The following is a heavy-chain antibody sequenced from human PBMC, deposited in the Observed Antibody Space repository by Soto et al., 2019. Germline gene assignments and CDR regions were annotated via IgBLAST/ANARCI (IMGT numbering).Heavy chain of an antibody. J-gene: IGHJ5*02. CDR3: ATGRAAAGMWGRFDP. D-gene: IGHD6-13*01. Sequence: SETLSLTCTVSGGSISSGGYYWSWIRQHPGKGLEWIGYIYYSGSTYYNPSLKSRVTISVDTSKNQFSLKLSSVTAADTAVYYCATGRAAAGMWGRFDPWGQGTLVTVYS. CDR1: GGSISSGGYY. V-gene: IGHV4-31*03. CDR2: IYYSGST.